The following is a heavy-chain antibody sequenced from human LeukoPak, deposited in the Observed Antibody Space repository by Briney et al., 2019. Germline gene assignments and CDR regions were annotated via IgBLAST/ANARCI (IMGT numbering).Heavy chain of an antibody. CDR1: GGSFSGYY. CDR2: INHSGST. V-gene: IGHV4-34*01. J-gene: IGHJ5*02. Sequence: SETLSLTCAVYGGSFSGYYWSWIRQPPGKGLEWIGEINHSGSTNYNPSLKSRVTLSVDTSKNQFSLKLSSVTAADTAVYYCARHTHASYSSGWYRPPNWFDPWGQGTLVTVSS. CDR3: ARHTHASYSSGWYRPPNWFDP. D-gene: IGHD6-19*01.